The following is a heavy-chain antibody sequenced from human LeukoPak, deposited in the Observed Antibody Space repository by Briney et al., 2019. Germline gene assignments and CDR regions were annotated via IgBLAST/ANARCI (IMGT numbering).Heavy chain of an antibody. CDR1: GFTFSNYG. CDR3: AKPPEYSYPYFDY. J-gene: IGHJ4*02. Sequence: PGGSLRLSCAASGFTFSNYGMHWVRQAPGKGLEWVAVISYDGSDKYYADSVKGRFTISRDNSKNTLYLQMNSLRAEDTAVYYCAKPPEYSYPYFDYWGQGTLVTVSS. V-gene: IGHV3-30*18. CDR2: ISYDGSDK. D-gene: IGHD5-18*01.